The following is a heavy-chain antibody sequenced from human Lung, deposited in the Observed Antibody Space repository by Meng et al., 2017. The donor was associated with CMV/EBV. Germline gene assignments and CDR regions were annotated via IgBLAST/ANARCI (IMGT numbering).Heavy chain of an antibody. J-gene: IGHJ5*02. Sequence: GESXKISCAASGFTFSNYWMSWVRQAPGKVLEWVASINQDGSEKHYMDSVKGRFTISRDNAKNALYLEMNSLRAEDTALYFCVRGSGREWFDPWGQGTLVTVSS. CDR3: VRGSGREWFDP. CDR2: INQDGSEK. V-gene: IGHV3-7*04. CDR1: GFTFSNYW. D-gene: IGHD2-15*01.